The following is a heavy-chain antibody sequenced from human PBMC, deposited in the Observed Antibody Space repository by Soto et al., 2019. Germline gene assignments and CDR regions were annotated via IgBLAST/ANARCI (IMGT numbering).Heavy chain of an antibody. CDR3: ARSRGIQLWLRTFDY. CDR1: GGSFSGYY. V-gene: IGHV4-34*01. CDR2: INHSGST. D-gene: IGHD5-18*01. J-gene: IGHJ4*02. Sequence: AETLSLTCAVYGGSFSGYYWSWIRQPPGKGLEWIGEINHSGSTNYNPSLKSRVTISVDTSKNQFSLKLSSVTAAETAVYYCARSRGIQLWLRTFDYWGQGTLVTVSS.